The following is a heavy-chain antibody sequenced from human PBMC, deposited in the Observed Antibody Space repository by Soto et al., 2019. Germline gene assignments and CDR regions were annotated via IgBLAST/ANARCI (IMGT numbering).Heavy chain of an antibody. Sequence: EVQLVESGGGLVKPGGSLRLSCAASGFTFSSYSMNWVRQAPGKGLEWVSSISSSSSYIYYADSVKGRFTISRDNAKNSLSLPMNSLRAEDTAVYYCARYQRGSGERFDYWGQGTLVTVSS. J-gene: IGHJ4*02. D-gene: IGHD5-12*01. CDR2: ISSSSSYI. CDR1: GFTFSSYS. CDR3: ARYQRGSGERFDY. V-gene: IGHV3-21*01.